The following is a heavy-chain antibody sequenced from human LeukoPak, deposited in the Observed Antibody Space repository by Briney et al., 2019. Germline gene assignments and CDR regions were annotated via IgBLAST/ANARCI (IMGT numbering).Heavy chain of an antibody. CDR2: ISSSSSTI. CDR1: GFTFSSYS. CDR3: ARETEGIQLWFNSYRTAFDI. V-gene: IGHV3-48*02. Sequence: GGSLRLSCAASGFTFSSYSMNWVRQAPGKGLEWVSYISSSSSTIYYADSVKGRFTISRDNAKNSLYLQMNSLRDEDTAVYYCARETEGIQLWFNSYRTAFDIWGQGTMVTVSS. J-gene: IGHJ3*02. D-gene: IGHD5-18*01.